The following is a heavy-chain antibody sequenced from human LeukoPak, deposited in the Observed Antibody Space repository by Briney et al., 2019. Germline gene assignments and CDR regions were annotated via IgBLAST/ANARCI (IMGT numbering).Heavy chain of an antibody. CDR1: GGSISSGSYY. V-gene: IGHV4-61*02. J-gene: IGHJ5*02. Sequence: PSETLSLTCTVSGGSISSGSYYWSWIRQPAGKGLEWIGRIYPSGSTNYNPSLKSRVTISVDTSKNQFSLKLSSVTAADTAVYYCARFRIAAAVRVWFDPWGQGTLVTVSS. CDR2: IYPSGST. D-gene: IGHD6-13*01. CDR3: ARFRIAAAVRVWFDP.